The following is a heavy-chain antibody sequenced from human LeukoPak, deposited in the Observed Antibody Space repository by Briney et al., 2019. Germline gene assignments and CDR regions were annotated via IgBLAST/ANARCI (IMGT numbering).Heavy chain of an antibody. J-gene: IGHJ3*02. Sequence: PVKVSCKASGGTFSSYAISWVRQAPGQGLEWMGGITPIFGTANYAQKFQGRVTITTDESTSTAYMELSSLRSEDTAVYYCATVPEGVPDAFDIWGQGTMVTVSS. V-gene: IGHV1-69*05. CDR1: GGTFSSYA. D-gene: IGHD3-16*01. CDR3: ATVPEGVPDAFDI. CDR2: ITPIFGTA.